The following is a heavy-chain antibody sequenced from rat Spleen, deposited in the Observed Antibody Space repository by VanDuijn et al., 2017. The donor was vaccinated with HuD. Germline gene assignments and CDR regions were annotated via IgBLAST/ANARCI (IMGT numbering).Heavy chain of an antibody. V-gene: IGHV5S23*01. Sequence: EVQLVESGGGLVQPGRSLKLSCAASGFTFRNFDMAWVRQDPTKGLEWVASISPSGVTYYRDSVKGRFTVSRENAKSTLYLLMDSLRSGDTATYYCTSYGSLRGFAYWGQGTLVTVSS. J-gene: IGHJ3*01. D-gene: IGHD1-6*01. CDR3: TSYGSLRGFAY. CDR1: GFTFRNFD. CDR2: ISPSGVT.